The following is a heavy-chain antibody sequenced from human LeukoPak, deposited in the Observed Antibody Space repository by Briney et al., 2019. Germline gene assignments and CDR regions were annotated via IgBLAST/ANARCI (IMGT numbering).Heavy chain of an antibody. J-gene: IGHJ3*02. V-gene: IGHV3-48*01. CDR3: ARDYGDHDAFDI. D-gene: IGHD4-17*01. Sequence: GGSLRLSCAASGFTFSSYSMNWVRQAPGKGLEWVSYISSSSSTIYYADSVKGRFTISRDNAKNSLYLQMNSLRAEDTAVYYCARDYGDHDAFDIWGQGTMVTASS. CDR1: GFTFSSYS. CDR2: ISSSSSTI.